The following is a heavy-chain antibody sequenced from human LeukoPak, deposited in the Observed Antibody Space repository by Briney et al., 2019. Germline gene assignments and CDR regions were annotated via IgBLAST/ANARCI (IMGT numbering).Heavy chain of an antibody. J-gene: IGHJ5*02. V-gene: IGHV1-18*01. D-gene: IGHD2-15*01. CDR3: ARGPNIVVVVAATPDWFDP. Sequence: ASAKVSFKASGYTFTNYGFSWVRQAPGQGLEWVGWISAYNGNTNYAQELQGRVTMTTDTSTSTAYMELRSLRSDDTAVYYCARGPNIVVVVAATPDWFDPWGQGTLVTVSS. CDR1: GYTFTNYG. CDR2: ISAYNGNT.